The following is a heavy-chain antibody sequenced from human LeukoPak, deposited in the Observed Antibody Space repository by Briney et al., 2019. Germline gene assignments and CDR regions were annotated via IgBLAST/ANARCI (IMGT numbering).Heavy chain of an antibody. CDR1: GFTFDDYA. CDR2: ISWNSGSI. Sequence: GGSLRLSCAASGFTFDDYAMHWVRQAPGKGLEWVSGISWNSGSIGYADSVKGRFTISRDNAKNSLYLQMNSLRAEDTALYYRAKGSSGWPYNWFDPWGQGTLVTVSS. CDR3: AKGSSGWPYNWFDP. V-gene: IGHV3-9*01. D-gene: IGHD6-19*01. J-gene: IGHJ5*02.